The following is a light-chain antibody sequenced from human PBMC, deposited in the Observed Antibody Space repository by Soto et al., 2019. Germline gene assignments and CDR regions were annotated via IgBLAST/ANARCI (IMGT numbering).Light chain of an antibody. J-gene: IGLJ2*01. CDR2: SNN. CDR3: AAWDDSLNGPGV. CDR1: SSNIGSNT. Sequence: QSVLTQPPSASGTPGQRVTISCSGSSSNIGSNTVNWYQQLPGTAPKLIIYSNNQRPSGVPDRFSGSKSGTSASLAISGLQSEDEADYYCAAWDDSLNGPGVFGGGTKLTVL. V-gene: IGLV1-44*01.